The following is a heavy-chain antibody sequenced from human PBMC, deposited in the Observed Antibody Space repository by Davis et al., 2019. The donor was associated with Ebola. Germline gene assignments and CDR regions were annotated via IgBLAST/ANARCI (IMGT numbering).Heavy chain of an antibody. J-gene: IGHJ5*01. CDR2: IDHSGRT. CDR3: ARYCSSDTCNLFDF. V-gene: IGHV4-34*01. Sequence: PGGSLRLSCAVSGGSVSSGDNYWTWIRQPPGKGLEWIGEIDHSGRTTCNSSLKSRVTISIDTSKNQFSLKVTSVTAADTAVYYCARYCSSDTCNLFDFWGQGSLVTVSS. D-gene: IGHD2-2*01. CDR1: GGSVSSGDNY.